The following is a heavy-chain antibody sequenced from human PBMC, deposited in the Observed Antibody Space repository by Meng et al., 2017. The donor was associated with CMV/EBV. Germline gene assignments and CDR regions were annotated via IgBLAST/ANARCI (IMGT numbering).Heavy chain of an antibody. V-gene: IGHV3-30*04. CDR3: AYRGIVIPSGLQEYFQK. CDR2: ISYDERDT. J-gene: IGHJ1*01. CDR1: FRRYA. D-gene: IGHD6-19*01. Sequence: FRRYAMNWVRQAPSKGLEWVAVISYDERDTFYADSVKGRFTISRDNSKSTLYLQMDSLRDEDTAVYYCAYRGIVIPSGLQEYFQKWGQGTLVTVSS.